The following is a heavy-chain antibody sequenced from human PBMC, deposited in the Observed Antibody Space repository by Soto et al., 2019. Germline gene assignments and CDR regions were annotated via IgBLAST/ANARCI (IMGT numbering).Heavy chain of an antibody. V-gene: IGHV3-23*01. J-gene: IGHJ4*02. D-gene: IGHD1-1*01. CDR1: EITLSHHA. CDR3: VTGSSGTRGEDS. CDR2: VSENGGVT. Sequence: GGSLRLSCAASEITLSHHAMTWVRQAPGKGLEWVSSVSENGGVTYYADSVKGRFTISRDNSRNTLYLQMNNLRAEGTAVYYCVTGSSGTRGEDSWGPGALVTVSS.